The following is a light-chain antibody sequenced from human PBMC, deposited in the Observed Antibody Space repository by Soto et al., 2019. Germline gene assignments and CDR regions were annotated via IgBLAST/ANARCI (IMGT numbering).Light chain of an antibody. CDR1: SSNIGRNT. J-gene: IGLJ2*01. CDR3: GAWDDSLNSVV. V-gene: IGLV1-44*01. Sequence: QLVLNQPPSASGTPGQRVTISCSGSSSNIGRNTVNWYQQLPGTAPKLLIYTNNERPSGVPDRFSASKAGTSASLAISGLQSEDEADYYCGAWDDSLNSVVFGGGTKVTVL. CDR2: TNN.